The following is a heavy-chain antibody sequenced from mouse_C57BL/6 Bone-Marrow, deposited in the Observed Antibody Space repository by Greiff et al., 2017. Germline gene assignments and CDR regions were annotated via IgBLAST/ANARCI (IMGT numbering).Heavy chain of an antibody. CDR2: INPGSGGT. Sequence: QVQLQQSGAELVRPGTSVKVSCKASGYAFANYLIEWVKQRPGQGLEWIGVINPGSGGTNYNEKFKGKATLTADKSSSTAYMQLSSLTSEDSAVYFCARRYGNYAFAYWGQGTLVTVSA. V-gene: IGHV1-54*01. D-gene: IGHD2-10*02. CDR1: GYAFANYL. J-gene: IGHJ3*01. CDR3: ARRYGNYAFAY.